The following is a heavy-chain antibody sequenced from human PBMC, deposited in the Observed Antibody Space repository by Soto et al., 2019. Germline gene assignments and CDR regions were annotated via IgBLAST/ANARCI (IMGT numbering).Heavy chain of an antibody. V-gene: IGHV3-21*01. J-gene: IGHJ4*02. D-gene: IGHD2-15*01. CDR3: ARDSVVVAPDY. CDR2: ISSSSSYI. Sequence: GGSLRLSCAASGCTFSSYSMNWVRQAPGKGLEWVSSISSSSSYIYYADSVKGRFTISRDNAKNSLYLQMNSLRAEDTAVYYCARDSVVVAPDYWGQGTLVTVSS. CDR1: GCTFSSYS.